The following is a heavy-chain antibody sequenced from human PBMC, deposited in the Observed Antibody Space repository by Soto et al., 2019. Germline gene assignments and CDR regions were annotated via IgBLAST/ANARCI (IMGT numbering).Heavy chain of an antibody. J-gene: IGHJ4*02. V-gene: IGHV1-69*08. CDR1: GGTFSSYT. D-gene: IGHD2-15*01. CDR3: ARDTDISHGWNY. Sequence: QVQLVQSGAEVKKPGSSVKVSCKASGGTFSSYTISWVRQAPGQGLEWMGRIIPILGIANYAQKFQGRVTITADKSTSTAYMELSSLRSEDTAVYYCARDTDISHGWNYWGQGTLVTVSS. CDR2: IIPILGIA.